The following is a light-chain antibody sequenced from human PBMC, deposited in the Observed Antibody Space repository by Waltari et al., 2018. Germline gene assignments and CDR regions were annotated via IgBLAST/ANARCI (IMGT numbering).Light chain of an antibody. CDR2: ENN. V-gene: IGLV6-57*01. CDR3: QSYDINNHVV. Sequence: NFIPTQPHSVSESPGKTVTISCSRNSGSVATTYVHCYQQRPGRSPTLVIYENNRRPSGVPDRFSGSIDISSNSASLTISGLKDEDEAEYYCQSYDINNHVVFGGGTRLTVL. J-gene: IGLJ2*01. CDR1: SGSVATTY.